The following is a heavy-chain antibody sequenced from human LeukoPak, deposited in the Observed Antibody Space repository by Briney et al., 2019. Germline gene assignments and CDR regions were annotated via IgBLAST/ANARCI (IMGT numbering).Heavy chain of an antibody. V-gene: IGHV3-48*01. J-gene: IGHJ3*01. Sequence: PGGSLRLSCGASLFNLSNYSMNWVRQAPGRGLEWLSYISSTSNPIYYADSVKGRFTVFRDNAKNSLYLQMDSLRAEDTALYYCSRDIFFTEVPYFDWSRSDLWGQGTMVVVSS. CDR1: LFNLSNYS. CDR3: SRDIFFTEVPYFDWSRSDL. CDR2: ISSTSNPI. D-gene: IGHD3-9*01.